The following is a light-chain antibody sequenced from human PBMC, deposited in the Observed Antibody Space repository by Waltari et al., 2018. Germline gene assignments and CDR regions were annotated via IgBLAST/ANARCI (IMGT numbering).Light chain of an antibody. CDR3: SSYTASSTWV. CDR1: SSDIGDYNY. V-gene: IGLV2-14*01. J-gene: IGLJ3*02. CDR2: DVT. Sequence: QSALTQPASVSGSPGQSITISCIGTSSDIGDYNYVSWYQQHVGKAPKLMIYDVTNRPSGVSYRFPGSKSGNTASLTISGLQAEDEADYYCSSYTASSTWVFGGGTKLTVL.